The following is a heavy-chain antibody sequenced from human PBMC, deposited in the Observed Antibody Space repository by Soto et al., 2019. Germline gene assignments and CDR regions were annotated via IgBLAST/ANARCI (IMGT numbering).Heavy chain of an antibody. D-gene: IGHD1-26*01. Sequence: SETLSLTCTVSGGSISSYYWSWIRQPPGKGLEWIGYIYYSGSTNYNPSLKSRVTISVGTSKNQFSLKLSSVTAADTAVYYCAREAVGAYYFDYWGQGTLVTVS. CDR3: AREAVGAYYFDY. CDR1: GGSISSYY. J-gene: IGHJ4*02. CDR2: IYYSGST. V-gene: IGHV4-59*01.